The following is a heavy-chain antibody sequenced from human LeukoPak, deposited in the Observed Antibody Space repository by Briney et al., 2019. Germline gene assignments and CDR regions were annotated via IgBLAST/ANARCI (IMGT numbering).Heavy chain of an antibody. CDR1: GFTFSSYG. CDR2: ISYDGSNK. CDR3: AKDPGDY. V-gene: IGHV3-30*18. J-gene: IGHJ4*02. Sequence: GGSLRLSCAASGFTFSSYGMHWVRQAPGKGLEWVAVISYDGSNKYYADSVKGRFTISRDNSKNTLYLQMNSLRAEDTAVYFCAKDPGDYWGQGTLVTVSS.